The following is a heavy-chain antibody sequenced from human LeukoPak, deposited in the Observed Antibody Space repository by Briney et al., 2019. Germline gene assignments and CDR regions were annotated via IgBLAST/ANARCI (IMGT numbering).Heavy chain of an antibody. Sequence: PGGSLRLSCAASGFTFSSYEMNWVRQAPGKGLEGVSYISSSGSTIYYADSVKGRFTISRDNAKNSLYLQMNSLRAEDTAVYYCARRGIAVPWADYWGQGTLVTVSS. D-gene: IGHD6-19*01. J-gene: IGHJ4*02. CDR3: ARRGIAVPWADY. V-gene: IGHV3-48*03. CDR2: ISSSGSTI. CDR1: GFTFSSYE.